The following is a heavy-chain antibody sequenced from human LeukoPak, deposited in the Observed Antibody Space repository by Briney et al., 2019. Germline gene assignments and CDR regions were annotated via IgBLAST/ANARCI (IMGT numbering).Heavy chain of an antibody. CDR1: GGSFSGYY. V-gene: IGHV4-34*01. CDR3: ARGLYRYGYDLRY. D-gene: IGHD5-18*01. J-gene: IGHJ4*02. Sequence: PSETLSLTCAVYGGSFSGYYWSWIRQPPGKGLEWIGEINHSGSTNYNPSLKSRVTISVDTSNNQFSLKLNAVTAADTAVYYCARGLYRYGYDLRYWGQGTLVTVSS. CDR2: INHSGST.